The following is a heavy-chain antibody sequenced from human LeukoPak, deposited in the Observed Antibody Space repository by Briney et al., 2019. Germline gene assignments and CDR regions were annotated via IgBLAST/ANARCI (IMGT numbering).Heavy chain of an antibody. CDR1: RFTFSSYS. D-gene: IGHD5-12*01. CDR3: ARALSSRYDFAHYYYYGMDV. J-gene: IGHJ6*04. V-gene: IGHV3-21*04. CDR2: ISGSSSYI. Sequence: GGALRLSCAASRFTFSSYSMNLVRQAPGKGLEWFSSISGSSSYIDYADSVKGRVTISRDNGKNSLQLQINSLISEDTAVYYCARALSSRYDFAHYYYYGMDVWGKGTTVTVSS.